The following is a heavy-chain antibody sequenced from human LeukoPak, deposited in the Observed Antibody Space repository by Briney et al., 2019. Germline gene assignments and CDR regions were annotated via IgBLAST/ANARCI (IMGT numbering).Heavy chain of an antibody. CDR3: AKISQGYSYGPFDS. J-gene: IGHJ4*02. D-gene: IGHD5-18*01. CDR1: GFTFSSYW. CDR2: INSDGSST. Sequence: GGSLRLSCAASGFTFSSYWMHWVRQAPGKGLVWVSRINSDGSSTSYADSVKGRFTISRVNSKHTLSLQMNRLRAEDTAVYYCAKISQGYSYGPFDSWGQGTLVTVSS. V-gene: IGHV3-74*01.